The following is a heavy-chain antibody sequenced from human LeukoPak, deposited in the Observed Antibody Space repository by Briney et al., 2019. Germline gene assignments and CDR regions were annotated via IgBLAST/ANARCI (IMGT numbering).Heavy chain of an antibody. CDR3: ARDRSKIAARDGWFDP. CDR1: GFTFSSYS. V-gene: IGHV3-21*01. D-gene: IGHD6-6*01. CDR2: ISTSSSYI. J-gene: IGHJ5*02. Sequence: GGSLRLSCAASGFTFSSYSMNWVRQAPGKGLEWVSSISTSSSYIYYADSVKGRFTISRDNAKNSLYLQMNSLRAEDTAVYYCARDRSKIAARDGWFDPWGQGTLVTVSS.